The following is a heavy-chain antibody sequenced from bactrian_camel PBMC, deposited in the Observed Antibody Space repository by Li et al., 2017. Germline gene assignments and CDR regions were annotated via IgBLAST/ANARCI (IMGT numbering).Heavy chain of an antibody. CDR3: ASDSVILPGRELEASQYTY. CDR1: GLTYKRNT. J-gene: IGHJ4*01. V-gene: IGHV3S31*01. CDR2: IYRGGGST. D-gene: IGHD1*01. Sequence: VQLVESGGGSVQAGGSLTLSCAISGLTYKRNTLAWFRQVPGQAREGVASIYRGGGSTYYSDSVRGRFAISLDSAKNTMYLQMNSLKPEDTAMYYCASDSVILPGRELEASQYTYWGQGTQVTVS.